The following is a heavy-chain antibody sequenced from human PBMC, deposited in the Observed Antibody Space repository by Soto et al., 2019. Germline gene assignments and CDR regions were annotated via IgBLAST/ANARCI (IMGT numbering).Heavy chain of an antibody. CDR3: ASPTRYCSSTSCYTFDY. CDR2: IIPIFGTA. CDR1: GGTFSSYA. J-gene: IGHJ4*02. Sequence: QVQLVQSGAEVKKPGSSVKVSCKASGGTFSSYASSWVRQAPGQGLEWMGGIIPIFGTANYAQKFQGRVTITADESTSTAYMELSSLRSEDTAVYYCASPTRYCSSTSCYTFDYWGQGTLVTVSS. D-gene: IGHD2-2*02. V-gene: IGHV1-69*01.